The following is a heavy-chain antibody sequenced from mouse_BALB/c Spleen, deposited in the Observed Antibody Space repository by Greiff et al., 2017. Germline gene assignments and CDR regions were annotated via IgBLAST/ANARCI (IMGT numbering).Heavy chain of an antibody. V-gene: IGHV1-74*01. CDR3: ARGNYFWYFDV. CDR1: GYSFTSYW. Sequence: QVQLQQPGAELVRPGASVKLSCKASGYSFTSYWMNWVKQRPGQGLEWIGMINPSDSETRLNQKFKDKATLTVDKSSSTAYMQLSSPTSEDSAVYYCARGNYFWYFDVWGAGTTVTGSS. CDR2: INPSDSET. D-gene: IGHD2-1*01. J-gene: IGHJ1*01.